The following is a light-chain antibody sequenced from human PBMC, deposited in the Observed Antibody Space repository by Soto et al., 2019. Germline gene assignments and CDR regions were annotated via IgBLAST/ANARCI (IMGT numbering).Light chain of an antibody. J-gene: IGKJ2*01. CDR3: QQTFRTPHT. Sequence: DIQMTQSPASLSASVGERVTITCRASQTISSYLNWYQQKPGAAPKLLIYSASTLQTGVPSRFSGSGFGTDYTLNISSLQPADFAIYYCQQTFRTPHTFGQGTKVDI. CDR1: QTISSY. V-gene: IGKV1-39*01. CDR2: SAS.